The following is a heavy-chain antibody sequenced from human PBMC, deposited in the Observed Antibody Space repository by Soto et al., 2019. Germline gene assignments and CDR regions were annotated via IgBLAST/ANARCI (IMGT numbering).Heavy chain of an antibody. D-gene: IGHD5-12*01. J-gene: IGHJ4*02. CDR3: ARGGRLRDFDY. CDR2: ISYDGSDK. V-gene: IGHV3-30*04. Sequence: QVQVVESGGGVVQPGRALRLSCAASGFTFSSYAMHWVRQAPGKGLEWVAIISYDGSDKYYADSVKGRFTISRDNSKNTLYLQINSLRTEDTAVYYCARGGRLRDFDYWGQGTLVTVSS. CDR1: GFTFSSYA.